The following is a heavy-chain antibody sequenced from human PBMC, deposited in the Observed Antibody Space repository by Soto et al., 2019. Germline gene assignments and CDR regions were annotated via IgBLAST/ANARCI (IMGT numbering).Heavy chain of an antibody. D-gene: IGHD3-16*01. Sequence: EVQLVESGGGLVQPGGSLRLSCADSGLTFTSYSMNWVRQAPGKGLEWVSFISSSSSTIYYADSVKGRFTVSRYNAKNSLYLQMNSLSDEDTAVYYCAPDRVYTYDLGFWGQGALVSVSS. CDR3: APDRVYTYDLGF. V-gene: IGHV3-48*02. CDR2: ISSSSSTI. J-gene: IGHJ4*02. CDR1: GLTFTSYS.